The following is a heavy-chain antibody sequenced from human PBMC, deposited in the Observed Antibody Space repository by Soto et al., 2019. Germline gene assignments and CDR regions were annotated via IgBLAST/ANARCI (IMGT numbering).Heavy chain of an antibody. CDR1: GGTFSSYG. Sequence: QVHLVQSGAEVKKPGSSVKVSCKAAGGTFSSYGISWVRQSPGQGLEWMGGIIPMFGTATNTQNFQGRLTITADESTSTAYMELSSMRSEDTAVYFCERSVAVTTLSYLDSWGQGTLVTVSS. CDR3: ERSVAVTTLSYLDS. V-gene: IGHV1-69*01. CDR2: IIPMFGTA. D-gene: IGHD3-16*02. J-gene: IGHJ4*02.